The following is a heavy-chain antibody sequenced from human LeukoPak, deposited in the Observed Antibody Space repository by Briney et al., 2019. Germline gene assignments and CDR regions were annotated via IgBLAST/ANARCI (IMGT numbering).Heavy chain of an antibody. Sequence: SETLSLTCAVSGGSTSSDYWSWIRQSPGKGLEWVGYVYNSGDTGKNPSLKSRVTILLDTSKNQCSLKLTSVSAADTAVYYCARLKLGAYFDLWGRGTLVTVSS. D-gene: IGHD3-16*01. CDR3: ARLKLGAYFDL. J-gene: IGHJ2*01. CDR2: VYNSGDT. V-gene: IGHV4-59*08. CDR1: GGSTSSDY.